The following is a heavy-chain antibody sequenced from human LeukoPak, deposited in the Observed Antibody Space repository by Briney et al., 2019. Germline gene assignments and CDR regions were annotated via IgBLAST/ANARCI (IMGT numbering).Heavy chain of an antibody. CDR3: AKAGWFGEFDYCCFGLDV. D-gene: IGHD3-10*01. J-gene: IGHJ6*02. CDR2: TSGSGGDT. Sequence: PGGSLRLSCAAFGFTLSSYAMGWVRQAPGKGLEWVSATSGSGGDTYYADSVKGRFTFSRDNSKNTLYLQMNSLRPEDTALYYCAKAGWFGEFDYCCFGLDVWGQGTTVTVSS. V-gene: IGHV3-23*01. CDR1: GFTLSSYA.